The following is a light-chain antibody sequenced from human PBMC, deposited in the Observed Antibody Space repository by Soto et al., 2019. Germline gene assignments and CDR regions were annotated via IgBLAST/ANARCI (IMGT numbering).Light chain of an antibody. CDR2: DVS. V-gene: IGLV2-14*01. CDR3: NSYTTTSTLV. Sequence: QSALTQPASVSGSPGQSITISCTGTSSDVGGYNFVSWYQQHPGKAPKLMIYDVSNRPSGVSNRFSGSKSGNTASLNISGLRAEDEADYYCNSYTTTSTLVFGGGTKLTVL. J-gene: IGLJ2*01. CDR1: SSDVGGYNF.